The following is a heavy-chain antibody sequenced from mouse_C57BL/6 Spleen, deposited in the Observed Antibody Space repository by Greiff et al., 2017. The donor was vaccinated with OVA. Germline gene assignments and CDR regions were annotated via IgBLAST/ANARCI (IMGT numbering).Heavy chain of an antibody. J-gene: IGHJ1*03. CDR3: TGTRWLLRWYFDV. D-gene: IGHD2-3*01. V-gene: IGHV1-15*01. CDR1: GYTFTDYE. Sequence: VQLQQSGAELVRPGASVTLSCKASGYTFTDYEMHWVKQTPVHGLEWIGAIDPETGGTAYNQKFKGKAILTADKSSSTAYMELRSLTSEDSAVYYCTGTRWLLRWYFDVWGTGTTVTVSS. CDR2: IDPETGGT.